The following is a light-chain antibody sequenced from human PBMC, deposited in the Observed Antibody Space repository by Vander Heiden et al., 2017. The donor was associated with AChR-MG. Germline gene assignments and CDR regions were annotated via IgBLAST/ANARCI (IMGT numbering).Light chain of an antibody. CDR1: QSVLYSSNNKNY. CDR2: WAS. Sequence: DIVMTQSPDSLAVSLGERATINCKSSQSVLYSSNNKNYLAWYQQKPGQPPKLLIYWASTRESGVPDRCSGSGSGTDFTLTISSLQDEDVAVYYCQQYYSTPRTFGQGTKVEIK. CDR3: QQYYSTPRT. V-gene: IGKV4-1*01. J-gene: IGKJ1*01.